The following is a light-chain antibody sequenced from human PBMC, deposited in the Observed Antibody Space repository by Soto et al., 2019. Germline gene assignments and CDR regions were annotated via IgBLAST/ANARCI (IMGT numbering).Light chain of an antibody. CDR3: QRANSYSPIT. Sequence: DIQMTQSPSTLSASVGDRVTITCRASHSISSWLAWYQQKPGKAPKLLIYKASSFERVVPSRFIGSGSGTEVTLNLSSRQPDDFATYYCQRANSYSPITFGPGTKVDI. J-gene: IGKJ3*01. CDR1: HSISSW. CDR2: KAS. V-gene: IGKV1-5*03.